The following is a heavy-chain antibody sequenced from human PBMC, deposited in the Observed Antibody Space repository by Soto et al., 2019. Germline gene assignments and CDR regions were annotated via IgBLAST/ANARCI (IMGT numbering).Heavy chain of an antibody. CDR2: ICSVGHAT. V-gene: IGHV3-64*02. CDR1: GFTFSYHT. CDR3: ARAASSWYAHYFDH. Sequence: GGSLRLSCVASGFTFSYHTMHWVRQAPGKGLEYVAGICSVGHATYYADSVKGRFTISRDNSKNTLYLQMGSLRAEDMAVYYCARAASSWYAHYFDHWGQGTLVTVSS. J-gene: IGHJ4*02. D-gene: IGHD6-13*01.